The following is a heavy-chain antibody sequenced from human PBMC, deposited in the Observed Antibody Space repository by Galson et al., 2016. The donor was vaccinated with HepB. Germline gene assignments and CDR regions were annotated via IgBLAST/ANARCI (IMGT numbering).Heavy chain of an antibody. D-gene: IGHD1-7*01. CDR3: ARDIIGTLYFDY. J-gene: IGHJ4*02. CDR2: MNPSGGSA. V-gene: IGHV1-46*01. CDR1: GYSFTSFY. Sequence: SVKVSCKASGYSFTSFYLHWLRQAPGQGLEWMGIMNPSGGSAVYAQKFQGRVTMTRDTSTSTMYMELTSLRSEDTAVYYCARDIIGTLYFDYWGQGTLVTVSS.